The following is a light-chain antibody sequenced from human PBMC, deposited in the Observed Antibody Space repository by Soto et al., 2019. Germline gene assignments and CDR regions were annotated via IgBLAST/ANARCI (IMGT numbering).Light chain of an antibody. CDR1: QSISSN. CDR3: QQYHYWWA. CDR2: DTS. V-gene: IGKV3-15*01. J-gene: IGKJ1*01. Sequence: ELVMTQSPGTLSVSPGERVTLSCRASQSISSNLAWYQQKPGQAPRLLIYDTSTRATGIPGRFSGSGSGTEFTLAINGLQSEDLAVYYCQQYHYWWAFGQGTKV.